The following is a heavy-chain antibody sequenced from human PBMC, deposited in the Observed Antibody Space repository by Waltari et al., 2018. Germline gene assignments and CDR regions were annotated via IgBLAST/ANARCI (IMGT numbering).Heavy chain of an antibody. CDR1: TFSGYA. Sequence: TFSGYAIHWVRQAPGKGLEWVVVISYDGSNKYYADSVKGRFPISRDNSKNTLYLQMNSLRAEDTAVYYCARDGGFGSGNFYYGMDVWGQGTTVTVSS. CDR3: ARDGGFGSGNFYYGMDV. CDR2: ISYDGSNK. J-gene: IGHJ6*02. D-gene: IGHD3-10*01. V-gene: IGHV3-30-3*01.